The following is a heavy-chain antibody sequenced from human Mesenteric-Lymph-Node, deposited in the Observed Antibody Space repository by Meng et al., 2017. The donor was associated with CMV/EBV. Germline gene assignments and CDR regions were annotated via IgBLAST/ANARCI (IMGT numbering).Heavy chain of an antibody. V-gene: IGHV3-7*01. D-gene: IGHD3-3*01. CDR1: GFTFSSYW. CDR2: IKQDGSEK. CDR3: ARLDFWSGYPSLKAFDV. J-gene: IGHJ3*01. Sequence: GESLKISCAASGFTFSSYWMSWVRQAPGKGLEWVANIKQDGSEKYYVDSVKGRFTISRDNAKNSLYLQMNSLRAEDTAVYYCARLDFWSGYPSLKAFDVWGQGAMVTVSS.